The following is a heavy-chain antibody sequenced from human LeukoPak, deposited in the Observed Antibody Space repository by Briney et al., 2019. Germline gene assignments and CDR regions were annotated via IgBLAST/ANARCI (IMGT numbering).Heavy chain of an antibody. CDR2: VYHSGTT. J-gene: IGHJ4*02. CDR1: GGSISSSYW. V-gene: IGHV4-4*02. D-gene: IGHD4-11*01. Sequence: PSETLSLTCAVSGGSISSSYWWSWVRQPPGKGLEWIGEVYHSGTTNYYPSLKSRVTISIEKSKNQFSLKLSSVTAADTAVYYCARMTTTHPDYWGQGTLVTVSS. CDR3: ARMTTTHPDY.